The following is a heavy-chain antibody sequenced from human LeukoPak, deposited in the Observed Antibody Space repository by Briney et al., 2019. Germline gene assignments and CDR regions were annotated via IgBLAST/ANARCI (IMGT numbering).Heavy chain of an antibody. CDR3: VKVRTALVTLAAFDI. D-gene: IGHD5-18*01. J-gene: IGHJ3*02. V-gene: IGHV3-64D*09. Sequence: GGSLRLSCSASGFSFTIYVMYWVRQAPGKGLEYVSGISTNGGSTYYADSLKGRFTISRDNSKNTLYLQMSSLRADDTAVYYCVKVRTALVTLAAFDIWGQGTMVTVSS. CDR1: GFSFTIYV. CDR2: ISTNGGST.